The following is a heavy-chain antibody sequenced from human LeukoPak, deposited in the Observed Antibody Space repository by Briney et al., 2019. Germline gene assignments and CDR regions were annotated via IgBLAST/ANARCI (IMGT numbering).Heavy chain of an antibody. J-gene: IGHJ4*02. V-gene: IGHV3-21*01. CDR2: ISSSSSYI. CDR3: ARDRVSGYDSFDY. CDR1: GFTFSSYS. Sequence: GGSLRLSCAASGFTFSSYSMNWVRQAPGKGLEWVSSISSSSSYIYYADSVKGRFTISRDNAKNPLYLQMNSLRAEDTAVYYCARDRVSGYDSFDYWGQGTLVTVSS. D-gene: IGHD5-12*01.